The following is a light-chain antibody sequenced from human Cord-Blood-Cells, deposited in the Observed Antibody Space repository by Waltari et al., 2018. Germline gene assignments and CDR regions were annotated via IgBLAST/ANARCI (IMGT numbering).Light chain of an antibody. J-gene: IGKJ2*03. CDR2: DAS. CDR1: QDISNY. V-gene: IGKV1-33*01. CDR3: QQYDNLPYS. Sequence: IQMTQSPSSLSASLGARVTITCQASQDISNYLNWYQQKPGKAPKLLIYDASNLETGVPSRFSGSGSGTDFTFTISSLQPEDIATYYCQQYDNLPYSFGQGTKLEIK.